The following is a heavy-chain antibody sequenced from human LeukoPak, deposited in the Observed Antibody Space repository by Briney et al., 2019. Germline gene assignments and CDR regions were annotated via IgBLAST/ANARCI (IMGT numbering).Heavy chain of an antibody. Sequence: SETLSLTCAVYGGSFSGYYWSWIRQPPGKGLEWIGEINHSGSTNYNPSLKSRVTISVDTSKNQFSLKLSSVTAADTAVYYCARGLVTPAFDIWGQGTMVTVSS. CDR3: ARGLVTPAFDI. J-gene: IGHJ3*02. CDR2: INHSGST. V-gene: IGHV4-34*01. CDR1: GGSFSGYY. D-gene: IGHD2-21*02.